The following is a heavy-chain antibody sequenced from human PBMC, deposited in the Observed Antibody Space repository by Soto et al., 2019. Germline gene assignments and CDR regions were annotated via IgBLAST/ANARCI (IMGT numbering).Heavy chain of an antibody. CDR1: GFTFSSYA. J-gene: IGHJ4*02. CDR2: ISGSGGST. Sequence: GGSLRLSCAASGFTFSSYAMSWVRQAPGKGLEWVSAISGSGGSTYYADSVKGRFTISRDNSKNTLYLQMNSLRAEDTAVYYCAKDTVLRFLEWLLPSSFDYWGQGTLVTVSS. D-gene: IGHD3-3*01. CDR3: AKDTVLRFLEWLLPSSFDY. V-gene: IGHV3-23*01.